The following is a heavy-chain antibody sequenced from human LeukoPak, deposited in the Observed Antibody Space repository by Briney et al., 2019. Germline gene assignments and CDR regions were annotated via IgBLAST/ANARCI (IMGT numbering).Heavy chain of an antibody. J-gene: IGHJ4*02. Sequence: SVKVSCKASGGTFSSHGFSWVRQAPGQGLEWMGGIIPIFGATNYAPKFQGRVTITTDDSTGTGYMELSSLRSDDTAVYYCARQWPHSSGYYLFDYWGQGTLVTVSS. V-gene: IGHV1-69*05. D-gene: IGHD3-22*01. CDR1: GGTFSSHG. CDR3: ARQWPHSSGYYLFDY. CDR2: IIPIFGAT.